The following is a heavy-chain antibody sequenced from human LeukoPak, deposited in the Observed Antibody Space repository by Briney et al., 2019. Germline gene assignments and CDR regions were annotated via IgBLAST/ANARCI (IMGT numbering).Heavy chain of an antibody. CDR2: VYHSGST. Sequence: SETLSLTCTVTAYSIGSGYYWGWIRQPPGKGLECIGGVYHSGSTFYDPSLKSRVTISADTSKNQLSLKRNSVTAADTAVYYCARHWGNGHGTGAGPIDYWGQGPLVTVSS. CDR1: AYSIGSGYY. D-gene: IGHD3/OR15-3a*01. CDR3: ARHWGNGHGTGAGPIDY. V-gene: IGHV4-38-2*02. J-gene: IGHJ4*02.